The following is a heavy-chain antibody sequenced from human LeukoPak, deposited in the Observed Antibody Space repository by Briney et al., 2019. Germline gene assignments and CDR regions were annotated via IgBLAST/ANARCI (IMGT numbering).Heavy chain of an antibody. J-gene: IGHJ2*01. D-gene: IGHD2-15*01. CDR1: GGTFSSYA. Sequence: ASVKVSCKASGGTFSSYAISWVRQAPGQGLEWMGRIIPILGIANYAQKFQGRVTITADKSTSTAYMELSSLRSEDTAVYYCARDGSRGGWYFDLWGRGTLATVSS. CDR3: ARDGSRGGWYFDL. CDR2: IIPILGIA. V-gene: IGHV1-69*04.